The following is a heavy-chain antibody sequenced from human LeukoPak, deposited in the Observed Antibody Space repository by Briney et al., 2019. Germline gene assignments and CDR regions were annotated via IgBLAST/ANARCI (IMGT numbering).Heavy chain of an antibody. V-gene: IGHV1-2*02. D-gene: IGHD2-15*01. J-gene: IGHJ3*02. CDR1: GYTFTGYY. CDR3: ARDWHDSYAFDI. Sequence: ASVKVSCKASGYTFTGYYMHWVRQAPGQGREWMGWINPNSGGTNYAQKFQGRVTMTRDTSISTAYMELSRLRSDDTAVYYCARDWHDSYAFDIWGQGTMVTVSS. CDR2: INPNSGGT.